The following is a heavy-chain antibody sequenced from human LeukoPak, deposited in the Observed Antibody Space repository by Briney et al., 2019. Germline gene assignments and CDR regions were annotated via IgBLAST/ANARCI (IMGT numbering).Heavy chain of an antibody. V-gene: IGHV1-18*01. D-gene: IGHD1-20*01. CDR2: VSTYSRDT. CDR3: ARDNWNESDP. CDR1: GYIFSSNG. Sequence: ASVTVSCKASGYIFSSNGISWVRQAPGQGLEWVGWVSTYSRDTNYAQRFQGRVSMTTDTSTNTAYMELRSLRPDDTAVYYCARDNWNESDPWGQGTLVTVSS. J-gene: IGHJ5*02.